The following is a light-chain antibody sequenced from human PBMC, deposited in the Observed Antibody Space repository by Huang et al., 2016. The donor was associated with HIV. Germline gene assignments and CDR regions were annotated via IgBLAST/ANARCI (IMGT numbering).Light chain of an antibody. CDR2: KSS. CDR1: QSISYW. CDR3: QQYNSYSWT. Sequence: DIQMTQSPSTLSASVGDRVTITCRASQSISYWLAWYQQKPGKAPNLLIYKSSTLQRGVPSRFSGSGSGTEFTRTISSLQPDDFATYYCQQYNSYSWTFGQGTKVEIK. V-gene: IGKV1-5*03. J-gene: IGKJ1*01.